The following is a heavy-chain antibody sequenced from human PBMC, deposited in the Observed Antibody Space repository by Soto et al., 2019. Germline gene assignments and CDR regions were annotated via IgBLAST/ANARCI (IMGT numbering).Heavy chain of an antibody. CDR2: IYYSGST. CDR3: AKGESAAAMGWFDP. J-gene: IGHJ5*02. CDR1: GGSISSSSYY. D-gene: IGHD2-2*01. V-gene: IGHV4-39*01. Sequence: SETLSLTCTVSGGSISSSSYYWGWIRQPPGKGLEWIGSIYYSGSTYYNPSLKSRVTISVDTSKNQFSLKLSSVTAADTAVYYCAKGESAAAMGWFDPWGQGTLVTVSS.